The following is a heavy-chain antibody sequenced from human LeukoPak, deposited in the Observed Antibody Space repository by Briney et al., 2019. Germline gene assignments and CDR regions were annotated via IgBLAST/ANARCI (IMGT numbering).Heavy chain of an antibody. D-gene: IGHD5-12*01. CDR2: INPNSGGT. CDR3: ARVKYSGYDEDYYYGMDV. J-gene: IGHJ6*02. V-gene: IGHV1-2*04. CDR1: GYTFTSYS. Sequence: ASVKVSCKASGYTFTSYSISWVRQAPGQGLEWMGWINPNSGGTNYAQKFQGWVTMTRDTSISTAYMELSRLRSDDTAVYYCARVKYSGYDEDYYYGMDVWGQGTTVTVSS.